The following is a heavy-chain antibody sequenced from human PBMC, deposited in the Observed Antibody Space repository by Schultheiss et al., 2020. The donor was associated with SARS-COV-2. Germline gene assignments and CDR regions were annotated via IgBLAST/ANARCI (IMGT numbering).Heavy chain of an antibody. CDR3: ARRVVVPAAMGSSRNWYFDL. V-gene: IGHV4-39*01. J-gene: IGHJ2*01. D-gene: IGHD2-2*01. Sequence: SQTLSLTCTVSGGSISSSSYYWGWIRQPPGKGLEWIGSIYYSGSTYYNPSLKSRVTISVDTSKNQFSLKLSSVTAADTAVYYCARRVVVPAAMGSSRNWYFDLWGRGTLVTVSS. CDR2: IYYSGST. CDR1: GGSISSSSYY.